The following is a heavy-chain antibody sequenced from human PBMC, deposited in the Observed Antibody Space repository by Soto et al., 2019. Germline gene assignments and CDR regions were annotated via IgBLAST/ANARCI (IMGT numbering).Heavy chain of an antibody. CDR3: ASMGYHYGSGSYPLDY. D-gene: IGHD3-10*01. V-gene: IGHV4-59*08. Sequence: WNWIRQPPGKGLEWIGFIYNSGSTHYNPSLRSRVTISVDTSKNQFSLKLRSVTAADTAVYYCASMGYHYGSGSYPLDYWGQGTLVTVSS. CDR2: IYNSGST. J-gene: IGHJ4*02.